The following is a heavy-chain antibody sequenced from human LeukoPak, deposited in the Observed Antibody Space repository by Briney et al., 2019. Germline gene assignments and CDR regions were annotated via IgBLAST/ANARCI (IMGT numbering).Heavy chain of an antibody. CDR2: IYYSGST. Sequence: SQTLSLTCTVSGGSISSGDYYWSWIRQPPGKGLEWIGYIYYSGSTYYNPSLKSRVTISVDTSKNQFSLKLSSVTAADTAVYYCARDTDMVRGVIKRAFDIWGQGTMVTVPS. D-gene: IGHD3-10*01. V-gene: IGHV4-30-4*08. CDR3: ARDTDMVRGVIKRAFDI. CDR1: GGSISSGDYY. J-gene: IGHJ3*02.